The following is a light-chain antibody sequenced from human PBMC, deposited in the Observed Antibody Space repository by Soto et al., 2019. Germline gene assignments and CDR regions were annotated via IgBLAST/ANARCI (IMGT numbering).Light chain of an antibody. CDR1: QRLLHSNGDNY. V-gene: IGKV2-28*01. Sequence: DVVMTQSPLSLPVTPGEPASISCRSSQRLLHSNGDNYLAWFLQKAGQSPQLLIYLASSRASGVPDRFSGIGSGTDFTLEISSVEAEDVGIYYCMQLLHPPLTFGGGTKVDIK. J-gene: IGKJ4*01. CDR3: MQLLHPPLT. CDR2: LAS.